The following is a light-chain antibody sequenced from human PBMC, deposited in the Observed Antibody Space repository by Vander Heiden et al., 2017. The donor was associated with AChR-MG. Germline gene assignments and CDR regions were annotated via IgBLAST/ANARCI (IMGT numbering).Light chain of an antibody. CDR1: SSDAGSYNL. CDR3: CSYAGSSTWV. CDR2: EGS. Sequence: QSALTQPAPVSGSPGQSITTSRTGTSSDAGSYNLVSWYQQHPGKAPKLMIYEGSKRPSGVSNRFSGSKSGNTASLTISGLQAEDEADYYCCSYAGSSTWVFGGGTKLTVL. J-gene: IGLJ3*02. V-gene: IGLV2-23*01.